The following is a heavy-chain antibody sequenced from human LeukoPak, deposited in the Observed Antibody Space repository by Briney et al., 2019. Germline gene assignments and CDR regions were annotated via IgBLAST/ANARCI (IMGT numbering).Heavy chain of an antibody. V-gene: IGHV1-24*01. J-gene: IGHJ4*02. D-gene: IGHD3-9*01. Sequence: ASVKVSCKVSGYTLTELSMHWVRQAPGEGLEWMGGFDPGDDETIYAQKFQGRVTMTEDTSTDTAYMELSSLRSEDTAVYYCATGTHHDILPYWGQGTLVAVSS. CDR1: GYTLTELS. CDR2: FDPGDDET. CDR3: ATGTHHDILPY.